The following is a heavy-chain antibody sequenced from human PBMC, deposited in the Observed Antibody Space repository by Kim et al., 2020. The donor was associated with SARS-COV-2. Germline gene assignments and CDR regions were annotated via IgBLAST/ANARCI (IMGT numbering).Heavy chain of an antibody. D-gene: IGHD6-13*01. V-gene: IGHV1-3*01. CDR3: ARRIAAAPSAYGMDV. CDR1: GYTFTSYA. CDR2: INACNGNT. J-gene: IGHJ6*02. Sequence: ASVKVSCKASGYTFTSYAMHWVRQAPGQRLEWMGWINACNGNTKYSQKFQGRVTITRDTSASTAYLELSSLRSEDTAVYYCARRIAAAPSAYGMDVWGQGTTVTVSS.